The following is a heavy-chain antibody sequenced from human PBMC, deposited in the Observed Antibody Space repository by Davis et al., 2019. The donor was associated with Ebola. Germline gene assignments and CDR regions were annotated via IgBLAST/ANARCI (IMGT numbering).Heavy chain of an antibody. V-gene: IGHV3-21*01. CDR3: ARERTTVTDYYYAMDV. D-gene: IGHD4-17*01. J-gene: IGHJ6*02. CDR1: GFTFSSYS. CDR2: ISSSSSYI. Sequence: GESLKISCAASGFTFSSYSMNWVRQAPGKGLEWVSSISSSSSYIYYADSVKGRFTISRDNAKNSLYLQMNSLRAEDTAVYYCARERTTVTDYYYAMDVWGQGTTVTVSS.